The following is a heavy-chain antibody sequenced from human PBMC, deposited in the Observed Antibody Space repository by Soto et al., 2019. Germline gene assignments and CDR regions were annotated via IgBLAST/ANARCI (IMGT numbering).Heavy chain of an antibody. V-gene: IGHV1-18*01. CDR2: INTSNDNK. CDR1: GYTFTNYG. J-gene: IGHJ4*02. Sequence: QVHLVQSGAEVKKPGASVKVSCKASGYTFTNYGISWVLQAPGEGLEWVGWINTSNDNKLYAQKLQGRLTLTTDTSTSTAYMDLTTLRSDDTAVYFCARDPGYASFDFWAQGTLVTVS. D-gene: IGHD3-16*01. CDR3: ARDPGYASFDF.